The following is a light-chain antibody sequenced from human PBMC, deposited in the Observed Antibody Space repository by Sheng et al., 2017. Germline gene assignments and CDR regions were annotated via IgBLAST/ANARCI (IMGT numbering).Light chain of an antibody. V-gene: IGKV3-20*01. Sequence: EIVLTQSPGTLSLSPGDRATLFCRASQSFNSNYLSWYQQRPGQAPRLLIYAASSRATGIPDRFSGSGSGSETNFTLTISRLEPEDFAVYYCQQFGPSPPYTFGQGTQLEI. CDR1: QSFNSNY. CDR3: QQFGPSPPYT. J-gene: IGKJ2*01. CDR2: AAS.